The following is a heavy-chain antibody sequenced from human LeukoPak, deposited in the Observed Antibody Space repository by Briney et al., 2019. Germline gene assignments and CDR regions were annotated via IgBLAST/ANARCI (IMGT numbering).Heavy chain of an antibody. D-gene: IGHD3-22*01. CDR2: IYYTGTT. Sequence: KSSETLSLTCAVYGGSFSGYYWSWIRQPPGKGLEWIGFIYYTGTTHYNPSLKSRVTFSVDTSKNHFALSLSSVTPADTAVYYCARDHYDSRGQFDPWGQGTLVTVSS. CDR1: GGSFSGYY. V-gene: IGHV4-59*01. J-gene: IGHJ5*02. CDR3: ARDHYDSRGQFDP.